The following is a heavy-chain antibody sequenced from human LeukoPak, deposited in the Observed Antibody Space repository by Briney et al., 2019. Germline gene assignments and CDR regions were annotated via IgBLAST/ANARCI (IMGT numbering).Heavy chain of an antibody. CDR3: ARERCSSTSCYTDY. Sequence: SETLSLTCTVSGGSISSGDYYWSWIRQPPGKGLEWIGYIYYSGSTYYNPSLKSRVTISVDTSKNQFSLKLSSVTAADTAVYYCARERCSSTSCYTDYWGQGTLVTVSS. D-gene: IGHD2-2*02. V-gene: IGHV4-30-4*08. CDR2: IYYSGST. CDR1: GGSISSGDYY. J-gene: IGHJ4*02.